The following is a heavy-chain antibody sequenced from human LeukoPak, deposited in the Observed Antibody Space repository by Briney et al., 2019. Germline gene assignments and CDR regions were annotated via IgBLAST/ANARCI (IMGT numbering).Heavy chain of an antibody. J-gene: IGHJ4*02. V-gene: IGHV3-48*03. Sequence: GESLKISCAASGFTFSAYEMNWVRQAPGKGLEWLSQISSSGRTTYYADSVRGRITISRDNAGNSLYLHMDSLTADDTAVYYCARDSGSSGWYGGFDFWGQGALVTVSS. CDR3: ARDSGSSGWYGGFDF. CDR1: GFTFSAYE. CDR2: ISSSGRTT. D-gene: IGHD6-19*01.